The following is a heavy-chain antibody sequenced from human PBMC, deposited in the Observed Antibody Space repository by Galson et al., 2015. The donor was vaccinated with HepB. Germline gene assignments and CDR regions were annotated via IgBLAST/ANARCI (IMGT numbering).Heavy chain of an antibody. CDR3: AREKLATISTVSQTGNGMDG. Sequence: SVKVSCKASGGTFGSYTISWVRQAPGQGLEWMGWIIPTLAIVDYAQKFQGRVTIRADKSTGTAYMELSRLRSEDTALYYCAREKLATISTVSQTGNGMDGWGHRATVTVSS. D-gene: IGHD5-12*01. CDR2: IIPTLAIV. CDR1: GGTFGSYT. V-gene: IGHV1-69*10. J-gene: IGHJ6*02.